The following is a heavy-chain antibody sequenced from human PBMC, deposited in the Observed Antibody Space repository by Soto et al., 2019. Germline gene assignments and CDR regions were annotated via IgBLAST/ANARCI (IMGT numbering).Heavy chain of an antibody. J-gene: IGHJ5*02. CDR1: GESSSSYY. CDR2: INHSGST. CDR3: ARGDLTSQGS. Sequence: SETLSLTCAVYGESSSSYYWSWIRQPPGRGLEWIGEINHSGSTNYNPSLKSRVTISVDTSKNQFSLKLSSVTAADTAVYYCARGDLTSQGSWGQGTLVTVSS. V-gene: IGHV4-34*01. D-gene: IGHD3-9*01.